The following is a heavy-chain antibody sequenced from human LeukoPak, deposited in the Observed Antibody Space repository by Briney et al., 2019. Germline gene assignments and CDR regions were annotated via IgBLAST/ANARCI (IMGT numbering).Heavy chain of an antibody. CDR3: ARESITGDRGFDH. CDR2: ISSGSRTV. V-gene: IGHV3-48*01. J-gene: IGHJ4*02. D-gene: IGHD7-27*01. CDR1: GFTFSSYS. Sequence: PGGSLRLSCAASGFTFSSYSMNWVRQAPGRGLEWLSYISSGSRTVFYGDSVKGRFTISRDNAKNSLYLLMNSLTADDTAVYYCARESITGDRGFDHWGQGTLITVSS.